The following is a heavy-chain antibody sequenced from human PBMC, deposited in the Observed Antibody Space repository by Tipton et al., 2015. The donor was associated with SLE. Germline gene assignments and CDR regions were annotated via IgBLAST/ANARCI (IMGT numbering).Heavy chain of an antibody. Sequence: SLRLSCATSGFNIRNSGMHWVRQAPGKGLEWVAILWYGGSNKYYADSVKGRFTISRDNFKNTLYLQMNSLRAEDTAVYYCARDLGVTIHPFDFWGQGTLVTVSS. J-gene: IGHJ4*02. CDR1: GFNIRNSG. V-gene: IGHV3-33*01. CDR3: ARDLGVTIHPFDF. D-gene: IGHD3-10*01. CDR2: LWYGGSNK.